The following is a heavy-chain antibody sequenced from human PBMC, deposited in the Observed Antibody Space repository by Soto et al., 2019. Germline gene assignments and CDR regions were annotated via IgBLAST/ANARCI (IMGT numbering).Heavy chain of an antibody. Sequence: SETLSLTCAVYGGSFSGYYWSWIRQPPGKGLEWIGEINHSGSTNYNPSLKSRVTISVDTSKNQFSLKLSSVTAADTAVYFCARRDWKFRGYYFDYWGQGIQVTV. CDR3: ARRDWKFRGYYFDY. J-gene: IGHJ4*02. D-gene: IGHD1-1*01. V-gene: IGHV4-34*01. CDR2: INHSGST. CDR1: GGSFSGYY.